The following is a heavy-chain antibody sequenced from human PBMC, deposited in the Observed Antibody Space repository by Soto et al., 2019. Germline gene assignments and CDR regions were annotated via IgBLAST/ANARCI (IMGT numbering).Heavy chain of an antibody. CDR3: ARGLTMGQLPSHFDH. V-gene: IGHV4-61*01. CDR2: VHSSGIT. J-gene: IGHJ5*02. D-gene: IGHD3-16*01. CDR1: GGSVSNDNFY. Sequence: SETLSLTCTVSGGSVSNDNFYWSWIRQPPGKGLEWIGYVHSSGITNYNPSLKRRVTISVDTSRNQFSLRLSSVTAADTAVYYCARGLTMGQLPSHFDHWGHGTLVTVSS.